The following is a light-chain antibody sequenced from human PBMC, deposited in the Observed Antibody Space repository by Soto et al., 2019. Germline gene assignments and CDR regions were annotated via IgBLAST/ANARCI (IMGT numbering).Light chain of an antibody. CDR3: QQYGSSFPT. V-gene: IGKV3-20*01. J-gene: IGKJ1*01. CDR1: QSVSSSY. Sequence: EIVLTQSPGTLSLSPGERATLSCTASQSVSSSYLAWYQQKPGQAPRLLIYGASSRATGIPDRFSGSGSGTDFTLIISRLEPEDFAVYYCQQYGSSFPTFGQGTKVEIK. CDR2: GAS.